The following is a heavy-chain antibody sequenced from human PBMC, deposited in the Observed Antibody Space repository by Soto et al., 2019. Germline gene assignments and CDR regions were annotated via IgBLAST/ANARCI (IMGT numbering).Heavy chain of an antibody. CDR2: INPNSGGT. D-gene: IGHD3-10*01. V-gene: IGHV1-2*02. CDR3: GGGGGGGGLYGMDV. CDR1: GYTFTGYY. J-gene: IGHJ6*02. Sequence: QVQLVQSGAEVKKPGASVKVSCKASGYTFTGYYMHWVRQAPGQGLEWMGWINPNSGGTNYAQKFRGGVTMPRDAPISTASVGLGGLRSHETAVYYCGGGGGGGGLYGMDVWGQGTTVTVSS.